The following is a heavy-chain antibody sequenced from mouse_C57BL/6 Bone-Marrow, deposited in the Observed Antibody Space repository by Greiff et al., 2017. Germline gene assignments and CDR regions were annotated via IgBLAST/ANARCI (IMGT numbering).Heavy chain of an antibody. CDR3: AIITTVGAY. V-gene: IGHV3-6*01. J-gene: IGHJ3*01. CDR1: GYSITSGYY. D-gene: IGHD1-1*01. CDR2: ISYDGSN. Sequence: EVKVEESGPGLVKPSQSLSLTCSVTGYSITSGYYWNWIRQFPGNKLEWMGYISYDGSNNYNPSLKNRISITRDTSKNQFFLKLNSVTTEDTATYYCAIITTVGAYWGQGTLVTVSA.